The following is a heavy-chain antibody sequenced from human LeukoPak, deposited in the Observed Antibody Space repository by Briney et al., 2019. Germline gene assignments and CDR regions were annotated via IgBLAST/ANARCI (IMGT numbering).Heavy chain of an antibody. Sequence: PGGSLRLSCAASGFTFSRYSMNWVRQAPGKGLEWIAYISSSSSTIYYADSVKGRFTISRDNAKNSLYLQMNSLRADDTAVYYCARGDGYSYSYGCDYWGQGTLVTVSS. CDR1: GFTFSRYS. CDR2: ISSSSSTI. CDR3: ARGDGYSYSYGCDY. V-gene: IGHV3-48*01. J-gene: IGHJ4*02. D-gene: IGHD5-18*01.